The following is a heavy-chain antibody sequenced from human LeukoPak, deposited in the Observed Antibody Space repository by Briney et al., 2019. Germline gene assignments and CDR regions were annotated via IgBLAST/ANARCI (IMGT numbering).Heavy chain of an antibody. V-gene: IGHV4-59*01. CDR1: GGSISSYY. D-gene: IGHD3-22*01. CDR3: ASLYYYDSSGYPDDAFDI. CDR2: IYYSGST. Sequence: SETLSLTCTVSGGSISSYYWSWIRQPPGRGLEWIGYIYYSGSTNYNPSLKSRVTISVDTSKNQFSLKLSSVTAADTAVYYCASLYYYDSSGYPDDAFDIWGQGTMVTVSS. J-gene: IGHJ3*02.